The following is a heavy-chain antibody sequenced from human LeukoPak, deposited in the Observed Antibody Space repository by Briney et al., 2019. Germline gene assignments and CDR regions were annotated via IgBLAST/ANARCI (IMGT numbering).Heavy chain of an antibody. CDR3: ARDGVYCSSTSCYSDWYFDL. V-gene: IGHV1-69*13. Sequence: ASVKVSCKASGGTFSSYAISWVRQAPGQGLEWMGGIIPIFGTANYAQKFQGRVTITADESTSTAYMELSSLRSEDTAVYYCARDGVYCSSTSCYSDWYFDLWGRGTLVTVSS. D-gene: IGHD2-2*02. CDR2: IIPIFGTA. CDR1: GGTFSSYA. J-gene: IGHJ2*01.